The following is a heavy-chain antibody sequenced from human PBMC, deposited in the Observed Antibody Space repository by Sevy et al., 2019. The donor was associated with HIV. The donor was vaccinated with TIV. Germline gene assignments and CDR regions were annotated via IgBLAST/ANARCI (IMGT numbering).Heavy chain of an antibody. CDR3: ARHCTGSSCSHAFDI. CDR2: INHSGGT. Sequence: SETLSLTCAVYGGSFSGYYWSGIRQPPGKGLEWIGEINHSGGTNYNPSLKSRVTISVDTSKNQISLKVNSVTAADTAVFYCARHCTGSSCSHAFDIWGQGTRVTVSS. J-gene: IGHJ3*02. V-gene: IGHV4-34*01. D-gene: IGHD2-15*01. CDR1: GGSFSGYY.